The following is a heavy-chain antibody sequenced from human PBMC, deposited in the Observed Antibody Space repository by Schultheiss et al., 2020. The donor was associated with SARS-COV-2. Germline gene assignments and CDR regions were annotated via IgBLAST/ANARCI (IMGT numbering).Heavy chain of an antibody. D-gene: IGHD3-22*01. V-gene: IGHV1-8*01. J-gene: IGHJ4*02. Sequence: ASVKVSCKTSGYRFTTYDINWVRQAPGQGLEWMGWMSPTSGNTGYAQKFQGRVTMTRNISITTAYMELNSLTTEDTAVYYCARGHYYDHDYWGQGTLVTVSS. CDR1: GYRFTTYD. CDR3: ARGHYYDHDY. CDR2: MSPTSGNT.